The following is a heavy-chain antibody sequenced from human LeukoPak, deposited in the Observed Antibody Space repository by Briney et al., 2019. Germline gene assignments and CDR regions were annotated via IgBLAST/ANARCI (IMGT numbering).Heavy chain of an antibody. V-gene: IGHV3-30*18. CDR2: ISYDGSNK. CDR3: AKDVYYGSGREGVIDY. D-gene: IGHD3-10*01. Sequence: GGSLRLSCAAPGFTFSSYGMHWVRQAPGKGLEWVAVISYDGSNKYYADSVKGQFTISRDNSKNTLYLQMNSLRAEDTALYYCAKDVYYGSGREGVIDYWGQGTLVTVSS. CDR1: GFTFSSYG. J-gene: IGHJ4*02.